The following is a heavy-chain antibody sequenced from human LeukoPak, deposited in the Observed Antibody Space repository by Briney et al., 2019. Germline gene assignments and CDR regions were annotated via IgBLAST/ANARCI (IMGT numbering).Heavy chain of an antibody. D-gene: IGHD3-10*01. CDR1: GDSMSGYY. V-gene: IGHV4-34*01. Sequence: PSETLSLTCTVSGDSMSGYYWSWIRQPPGKGLEWIGEINHSGSTNYNPSLKSRVIISVDTSKNQFSLKLSSVTAADTAVYYCARRRGLERVLWFGESHRKNGYMDVWGKGTTVTISS. CDR2: INHSGST. CDR3: ARRRGLERVLWFGESHRKNGYMDV. J-gene: IGHJ6*03.